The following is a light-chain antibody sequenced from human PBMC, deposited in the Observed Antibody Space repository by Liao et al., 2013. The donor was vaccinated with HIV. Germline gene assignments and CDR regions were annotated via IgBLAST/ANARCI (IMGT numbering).Light chain of an antibody. Sequence: SYELTQPPSVSVSPGQTATITCSGDKLGDKYACWYQQKPGRSPVLVIYQDVKRPSGIPERFSGSNSGNTATLTISGTQAMDEADYFCQAWDSSTAEVFGGGTKLTVL. J-gene: IGLJ3*02. CDR1: KLGDKY. CDR3: QAWDSSTAEV. V-gene: IGLV3-1*01. CDR2: QDV.